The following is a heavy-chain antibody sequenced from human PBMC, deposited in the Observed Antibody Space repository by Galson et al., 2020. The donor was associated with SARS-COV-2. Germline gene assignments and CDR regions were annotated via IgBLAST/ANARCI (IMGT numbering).Heavy chain of an antibody. CDR1: GYTFTSYG. D-gene: IGHD1-26*01. V-gene: IGHV1-18*04. CDR2: ISAYNGNT. CDR3: ARDQGLGEWDHARAFDI. J-gene: IGHJ3*02. Sequence: ASVTVSCKASGYTFTSYGISWVRQAPGQGLEWMGWISAYNGNTNYTQKLQGRVTMTTDTSTSTAYMELRSLRSDDTAVYYCARDQGLGEWDHARAFDIWGQGTMVTVSS.